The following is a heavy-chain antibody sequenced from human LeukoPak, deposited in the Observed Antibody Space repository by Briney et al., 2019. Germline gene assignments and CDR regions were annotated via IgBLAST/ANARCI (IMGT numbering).Heavy chain of an antibody. D-gene: IGHD5-18*01. CDR2: IYYSGST. CDR3: ARLRGYSYGYVDY. Sequence: PSETLSLTCTVSGGSISSYYWSWIRQPPGKGLEWIGYIYYSGSTNYNPSLKSRVTISVDTSKNQFSLKLSSVTAPDTAVYYCARLRGYSYGYVDYWGQGTLVTVSS. V-gene: IGHV4-59*08. J-gene: IGHJ4*02. CDR1: GGSISSYY.